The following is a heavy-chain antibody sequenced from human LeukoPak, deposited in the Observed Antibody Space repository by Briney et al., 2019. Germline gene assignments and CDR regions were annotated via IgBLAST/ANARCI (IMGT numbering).Heavy chain of an antibody. J-gene: IGHJ4*02. CDR3: ARQIQGFDY. V-gene: IGHV4-59*08. CDR2: IYYSAST. Sequence: PSETLSLTCTVSGGSISSYYWSWIRQPPGKGLEWIGYIYYSASTNYNPSLKSRVNISVDTSKNQFSLKLSSVTAADTAVYYCARQIQGFDYWGQGTLVTVSS. CDR1: GGSISSYY.